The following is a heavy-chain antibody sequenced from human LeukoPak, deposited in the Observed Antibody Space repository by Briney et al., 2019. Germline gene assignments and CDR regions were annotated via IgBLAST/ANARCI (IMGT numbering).Heavy chain of an antibody. CDR2: IVGSGDTT. CDR1: GFTFSNYA. D-gene: IGHD1-26*01. CDR3: AKGTRSSPNDAADI. J-gene: IGHJ3*02. V-gene: IGHV3-23*01. Sequence: QPGGSLRLSCAASGFTFSNYAMSWVRQAPGRGLYWVSAIVGSGDTTYYTNSVKGRFTISRDNSKNTLYLHMNSLRAEDTAVYYCAKGTRSSPNDAADIWGQGTMVTVSS.